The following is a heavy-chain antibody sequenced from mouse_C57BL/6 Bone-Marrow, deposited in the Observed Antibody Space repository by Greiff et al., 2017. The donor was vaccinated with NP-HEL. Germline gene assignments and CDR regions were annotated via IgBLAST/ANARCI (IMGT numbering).Heavy chain of an antibody. D-gene: IGHD2-4*01. CDR2: IYPGSGNT. V-gene: IGHV1-76*01. CDR3: ARGDYDY. Sequence: QVQLQQSGAELVRPGASVKLSCKASGYTFTDYYINWVKPRPGQGLEWIARIYPGSGNTYYNEKFKGKATLTAEKSSSTAYMQLSSLTSEDSAVYFCARGDYDYWGQGTTLTVSS. CDR1: GYTFTDYY. J-gene: IGHJ2*01.